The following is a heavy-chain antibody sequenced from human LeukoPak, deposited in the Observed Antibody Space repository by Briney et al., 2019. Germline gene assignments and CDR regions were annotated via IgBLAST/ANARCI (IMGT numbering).Heavy chain of an antibody. Sequence: GASVKVSCKASGYTFTSYYMHCVRQAPGQGLEWMGIINPSGGSTSYAQKFQGRVTMTRDTSTSTVYMELSSLRSEDTAVYYCARDLDLYSSGVYYFDYWGQGTLVTVSS. V-gene: IGHV1-46*01. J-gene: IGHJ4*02. CDR2: INPSGGST. CDR3: ARDLDLYSSGVYYFDY. CDR1: GYTFTSYY. D-gene: IGHD6-19*01.